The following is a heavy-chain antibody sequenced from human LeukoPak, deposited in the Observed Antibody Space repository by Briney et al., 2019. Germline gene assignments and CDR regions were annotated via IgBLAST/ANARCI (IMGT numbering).Heavy chain of an antibody. CDR3: ARGRRKYCSSTSCPPNYYYYGMDV. CDR1: GGSFSGYY. V-gene: IGHV4-34*01. Sequence: SETLSLTCAVYGGSFSGYYWSWIRQPPGKGLEWIGEINHSGSTNYNPSLKSRVTILVDTSKNQFSLKLSSVTAADTAVYYCARGRRKYCSSTSCPPNYYYYGMDVWGQGTTVTVSS. D-gene: IGHD2-2*01. CDR2: INHSGST. J-gene: IGHJ6*02.